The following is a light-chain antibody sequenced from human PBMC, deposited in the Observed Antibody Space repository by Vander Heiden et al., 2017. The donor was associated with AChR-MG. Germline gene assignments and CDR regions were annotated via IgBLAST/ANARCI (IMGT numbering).Light chain of an antibody. J-gene: IGKJ2*01. Sequence: DTQMSQPPSSLSASVGDRVTITCRASQSISSYLNWYQQKPGKATKLLIYATSSLQSGVPSRFSGSGSGTDFTLTISSLQPEDFATYYCQQSYSTPQTFGQGTKLEIK. CDR1: QSISSY. CDR3: QQSYSTPQT. CDR2: ATS. V-gene: IGKV1-39*01.